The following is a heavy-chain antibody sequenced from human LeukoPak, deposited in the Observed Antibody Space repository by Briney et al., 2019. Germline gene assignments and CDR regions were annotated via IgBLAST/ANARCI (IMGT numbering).Heavy chain of an antibody. V-gene: IGHV4-59*08. CDR3: ARQVPSGFVDS. CDR2: IYYSGST. Sequence: SETLSLTCAVSGAYISADYWIWIRQPPGKGLEWIGYIYYSGSTNYNPSLKSRVTISVDTSKNQFSLRLSSVTAADTAMYYCARQVPSGFVDSWGQGTLVTVSS. J-gene: IGHJ4*02. D-gene: IGHD5-12*01. CDR1: GAYISADY.